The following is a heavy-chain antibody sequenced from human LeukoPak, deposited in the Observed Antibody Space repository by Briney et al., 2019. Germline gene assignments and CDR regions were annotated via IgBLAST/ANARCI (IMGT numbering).Heavy chain of an antibody. D-gene: IGHD6-19*01. Sequence: GRSLRLXCAASGFTFSNYWMNWVSQAPGKGLEWVASIGQDGRENYYVDSVKGRFTISRDNAKNSLYLQMSSLRVEDTAVYYCATGGGWYFDYGGQGALIT. CDR1: GFTFSNYW. CDR2: IGQDGREN. J-gene: IGHJ4*02. V-gene: IGHV3-7*01. CDR3: ATGGGWYFDY.